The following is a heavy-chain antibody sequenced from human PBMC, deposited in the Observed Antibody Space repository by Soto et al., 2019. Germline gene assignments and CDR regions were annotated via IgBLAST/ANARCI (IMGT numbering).Heavy chain of an antibody. Sequence: EVQLLESGGDLVQPGGSLRLSCAASGFSFSDYSMNWFRQAPGKGLEWVSFLDLSGTKTYYRDSVKGRFTIFKDKSINTVYLQMNSLTVEDAAVYYCTKARVPDGIYSFDYWGQGALVTVSS. V-gene: IGHV3-23*05. CDR1: GFSFSDYS. CDR2: LDLSGTKT. J-gene: IGHJ4*02. D-gene: IGHD2-15*01. CDR3: TKARVPDGIYSFDY.